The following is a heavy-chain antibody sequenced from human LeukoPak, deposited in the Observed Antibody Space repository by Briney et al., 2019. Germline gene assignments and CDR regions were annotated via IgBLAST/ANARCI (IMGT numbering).Heavy chain of an antibody. V-gene: IGHV3-30*14. J-gene: IGHJ6*03. CDR3: ARGRSGSSPVLDYYMGV. D-gene: IGHD6-19*01. Sequence: GGSLRLSCAASGFNFNYYPVHWVRQAPGKGLVWVAFISDNGSLKYYADSVKGRFTISRDNSKNTLYLQMNSLRGDDTAVYYCARGRSGSSPVLDYYMGVWGKGTTVTVPS. CDR2: ISDNGSLK. CDR1: GFNFNYYP.